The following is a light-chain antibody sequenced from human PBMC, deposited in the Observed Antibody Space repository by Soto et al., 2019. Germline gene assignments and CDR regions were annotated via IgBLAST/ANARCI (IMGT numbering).Light chain of an antibody. CDR2: GAS. V-gene: IGKV3-20*01. CDR3: HQYGSSPAT. Sequence: EIVWTQSPGTLSLSPGQRAALSCGASQSVSRNFLAWYQQKPGQAPRLLIYGASNRATGIPDRFSASGSETDFTLTITRLEHEDFAVYYGHQYGSSPATFGQGTKVHIK. CDR1: QSVSRNF. J-gene: IGKJ1*01.